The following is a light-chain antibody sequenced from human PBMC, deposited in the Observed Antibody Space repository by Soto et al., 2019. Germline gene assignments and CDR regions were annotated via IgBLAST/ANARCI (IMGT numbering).Light chain of an antibody. CDR1: QSVSSSY. CDR3: QYRSNWPPIT. V-gene: IGKV3D-20*02. CDR2: GAS. Sequence: EIVLTQSPGTLSLSPGERATLSCRASQSVSSSYLAWYQQKPGQAPRLLIYGASGRATGIPDRFSGSGSGTDFTLTISRLEPEDFAVYYCQYRSNWPPITFGQGTRLEIK. J-gene: IGKJ5*01.